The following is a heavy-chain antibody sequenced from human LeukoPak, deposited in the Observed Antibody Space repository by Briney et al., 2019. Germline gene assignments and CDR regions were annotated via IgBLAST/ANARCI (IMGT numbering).Heavy chain of an antibody. CDR3: AKSLHTYYYGSGDY. CDR2: VSGSGGST. D-gene: IGHD3-10*01. CDR1: GFTFSSYA. J-gene: IGHJ4*02. Sequence: GGSLRLSCAASGFTFSSYAMSWVRQAPGKGLEWVSAVSGSGGSTYYADSVKGRFTISRDNFKNTLDLQMNSLRAEDTAVYYCAKSLHTYYYGSGDYWGQGTLVTVSS. V-gene: IGHV3-23*01.